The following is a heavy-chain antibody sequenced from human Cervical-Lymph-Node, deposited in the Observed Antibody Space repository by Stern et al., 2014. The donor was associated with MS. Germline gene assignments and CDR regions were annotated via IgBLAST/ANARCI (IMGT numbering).Heavy chain of an antibody. CDR2: IYYSGST. CDR3: ARGHPLDAFDI. V-gene: IGHV4-59*01. CDR1: GGSISSYY. Sequence: VQLLESGPGLVKPSETLSLTCTVSGGSISSYYWSWIRQPPGKGLEWIGYIYYSGSTNYNPSLKSRVTISVDTSKNQFSLKLSSVTAADTAVYYCARGHPLDAFDIWGQGTMVTVSS. J-gene: IGHJ3*02.